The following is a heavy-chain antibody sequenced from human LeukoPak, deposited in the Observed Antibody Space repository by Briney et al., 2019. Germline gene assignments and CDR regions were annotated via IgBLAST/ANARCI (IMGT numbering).Heavy chain of an antibody. CDR2: INSDGSST. Sequence: GGSLRLSCAASGFTFSSYWMHWVRQAPGKGLVWVSRINSDGSSTSYADSVKGRFTISRDNAKNTLYLQMNSLRAEDTALYYCARDARVRGVNHFDPWGQGTLVTVSS. D-gene: IGHD3-10*01. V-gene: IGHV3-74*01. J-gene: IGHJ5*02. CDR3: ARDARVRGVNHFDP. CDR1: GFTFSSYW.